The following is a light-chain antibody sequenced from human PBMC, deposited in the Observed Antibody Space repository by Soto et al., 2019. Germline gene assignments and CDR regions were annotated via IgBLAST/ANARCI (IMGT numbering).Light chain of an antibody. Sequence: EILLTQSPGTLSLSPGERATLSCRASKSVSSSFLAWYQQKPGQAPRLLIYGASSRATGIPDRLSGSGSGTEFTLTISRMEPEDFAVYYCQQYGSSGTFGQGTKVDIK. J-gene: IGKJ1*01. CDR3: QQYGSSGT. V-gene: IGKV3-20*01. CDR2: GAS. CDR1: KSVSSSF.